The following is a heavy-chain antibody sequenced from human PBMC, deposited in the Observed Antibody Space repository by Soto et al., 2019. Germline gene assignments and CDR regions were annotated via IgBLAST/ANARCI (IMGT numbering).Heavy chain of an antibody. D-gene: IGHD3-3*01. J-gene: IGHJ4*02. CDR3: ARRSSGYDFWSGYSTYFDY. CDR2: INHSGST. V-gene: IGHV4-34*01. Sequence: SETLSLTCAVYGGSFSGYYWSWIRQPPGKGLEWIGEINHSGSTNYNPSLESRVTISVDTSKNQFSLKLSSVTAADTAVYYCARRSSGYDFWSGYSTYFDYWGQGTLVTVSS. CDR1: GGSFSGYY.